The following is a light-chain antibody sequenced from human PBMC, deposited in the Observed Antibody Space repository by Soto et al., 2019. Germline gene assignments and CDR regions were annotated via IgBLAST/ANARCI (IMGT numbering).Light chain of an antibody. CDR1: SSDVGSYNL. J-gene: IGLJ3*02. CDR3: CSYAGSSPWV. CDR2: EGS. V-gene: IGLV2-23*01. Sequence: QSALTQPASVSGSPGQSITISCTGTSSDVGSYNLVSWYQQHPGKAPKLMIYEGSKRPSGVSNRFSGSKSGNTASLTISGLQAEDEADYYCCSYAGSSPWVFGGGTKVPVL.